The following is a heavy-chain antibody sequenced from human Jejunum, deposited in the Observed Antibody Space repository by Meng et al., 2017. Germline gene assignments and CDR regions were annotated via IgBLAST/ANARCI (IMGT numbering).Heavy chain of an antibody. CDR2: IGPTGTTI. V-gene: IGHV3-48*03. CDR1: GFTFSSYE. D-gene: IGHD6-19*01. CDR3: ARAGAVAGAAVMNF. J-gene: IGHJ4*02. Sequence: GSLRLSCATSGFTFSSYEMNWVRQAPGKGLEWVSYIGPTGTTIYYADSVKGRFTISRDNAKNSLYLQMNSLRADDTAIYYCARAGAVAGAAVMNFWGQGTLVTVSS.